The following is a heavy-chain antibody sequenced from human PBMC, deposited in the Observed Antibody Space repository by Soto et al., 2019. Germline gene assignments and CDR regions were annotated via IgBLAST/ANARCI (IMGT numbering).Heavy chain of an antibody. D-gene: IGHD3-10*01. CDR1: GYTFTSYA. V-gene: IGHV1-18*01. CDR3: ARSGPPAGY. J-gene: IGHJ4*02. CDR2: ISAYNGNT. Sequence: QVQLVPSGAEVKKPGASVKVSCKASGYTFTSYAISWVRQAPGQGLEWMGWISAYNGNTNYAQKIQGRGTMTTDTSTTAAYMELRSLRAADPAVYYCARSGPPAGYWGQGTRVTVSS.